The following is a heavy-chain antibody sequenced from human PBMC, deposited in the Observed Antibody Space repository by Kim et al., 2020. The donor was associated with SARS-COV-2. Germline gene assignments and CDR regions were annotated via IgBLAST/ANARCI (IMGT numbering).Heavy chain of an antibody. V-gene: IGHV3-30*01. Sequence: AASGKGRFTISRDNSRNTLYLQRNSLRAEETAVYYCARANSGSYWGYFDYWGQGTLVTVSS. J-gene: IGHJ4*02. D-gene: IGHD1-26*01. CDR3: ARANSGSYWGYFDY.